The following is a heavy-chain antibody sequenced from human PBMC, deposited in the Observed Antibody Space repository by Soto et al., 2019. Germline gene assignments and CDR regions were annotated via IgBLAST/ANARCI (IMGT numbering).Heavy chain of an antibody. D-gene: IGHD3-3*01. CDR1: GGTFSSYA. Sequence: GASVKFSCKASGGTFSSYAISWVRQAPGQGLEWMGGIIPIFGTANYAQKFQGRVTITGDKSTSTAYMELSSLRSEDTAVYYCARSGATYYDFWSGYLAANPFDYWGQGTPVTVSS. CDR3: ARSGATYYDFWSGYLAANPFDY. V-gene: IGHV1-69*06. J-gene: IGHJ4*02. CDR2: IIPIFGTA.